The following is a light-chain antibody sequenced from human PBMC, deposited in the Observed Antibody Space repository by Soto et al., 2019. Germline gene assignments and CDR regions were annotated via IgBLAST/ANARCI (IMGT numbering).Light chain of an antibody. CDR3: QQYNTWPPHT. CDR1: QRVSSN. J-gene: IGKJ2*01. Sequence: DIVMTQSPGTLSLSPGERATLSCRASQRVSSNLAWYQQKPGQAPRLLIYDASTRATGIPARFSGSGSGTDFTLSISSLQSEDFAVYCCQQYNTWPPHTFGQGTKLEI. CDR2: DAS. V-gene: IGKV3-15*01.